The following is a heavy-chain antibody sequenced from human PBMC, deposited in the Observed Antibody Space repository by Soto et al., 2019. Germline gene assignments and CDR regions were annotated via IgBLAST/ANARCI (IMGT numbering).Heavy chain of an antibody. J-gene: IGHJ6*02. CDR2: IYSGGST. D-gene: IGHD3-10*01. Sequence: GGSLRLSCAASGFTVSSNYMSWVRQAPGKGLEWVSVIYSGGSTYYADSVKGRFTISRDNSKNTLYLQMNSLRAEDTAVYYCGRGITMVRGVIRSGYGMDVWGQGTTVTVSS. CDR3: GRGITMVRGVIRSGYGMDV. CDR1: GFTVSSNY. V-gene: IGHV3-53*01.